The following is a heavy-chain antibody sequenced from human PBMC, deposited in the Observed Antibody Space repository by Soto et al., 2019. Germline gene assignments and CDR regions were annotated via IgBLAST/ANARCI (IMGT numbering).Heavy chain of an antibody. CDR1: CGSISPFY. D-gene: IGHD2-15*01. V-gene: IGHV4-59*01. CDR3: ARVGGVAARTFDY. CDR2: LYYSGNT. J-gene: IGHJ4*02. Sequence: QVQLQESGPGVVKPSETLSLTCTVSCGSISPFYWSWVRQPPGKGLEWIGYLYYSGNTNYNPSLKSRVTISVDASKNQVSLRLTSVTAADTAVYYCARVGGVAARTFDYWGQGTVVTVSS.